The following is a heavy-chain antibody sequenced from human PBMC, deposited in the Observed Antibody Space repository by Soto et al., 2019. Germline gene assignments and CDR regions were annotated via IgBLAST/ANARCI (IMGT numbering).Heavy chain of an antibody. V-gene: IGHV3-23*01. Sequence: EVQLLESGGGLVQPGGSLRLSCAASGFTFSSYAMRWVLQAPGKGLACVAGVSSTGGSTNSPDAVKSHFTISRNNSNNTMYLQMLSLRAEDRAVYYCAKDKGGYKRGSFDYWGQGTLVTVSS. CDR3: AKDKGGYKRGSFDY. CDR1: GFTFSSYA. CDR2: VSSTGGST. D-gene: IGHD3-16*01. J-gene: IGHJ4*02.